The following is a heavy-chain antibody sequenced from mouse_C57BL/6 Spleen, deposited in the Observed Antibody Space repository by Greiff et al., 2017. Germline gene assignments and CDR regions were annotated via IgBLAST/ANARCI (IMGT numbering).Heavy chain of an antibody. D-gene: IGHD2-5*01. CDR2: IWTGGGT. J-gene: IGHJ4*01. CDR3: ARSPPAYYSNYDYAMDY. CDR1: GFSLTSYA. Sequence: VHLVESGPGLVAPSQSLSITCTVSGFSLTSYAISWVRQPPGKGLEWLGVIWTGGGTNYNSALKSRLSISKDNSKSQVFLKMNSLQTDDTARYYCARSPPAYYSNYDYAMDYWGQGTSVTVSS. V-gene: IGHV2-9-1*01.